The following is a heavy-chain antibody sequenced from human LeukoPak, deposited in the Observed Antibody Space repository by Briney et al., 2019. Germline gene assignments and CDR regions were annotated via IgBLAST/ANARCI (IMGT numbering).Heavy chain of an antibody. CDR3: ARDLLPYYYDSSGYYYYYYGMDV. CDR1: GYTFTSYG. D-gene: IGHD3-22*01. Sequence: ASVKVSCKASGYTFTSYGISWVRQAPGQGLEWMGWISAYNGNTNYAQKLQGRVTMTTDTSTSTAYMELSRLRSDDTAVYYCARDLLPYYYDSSGYYYYYYGMDVWGQGTTVTVSS. J-gene: IGHJ6*02. CDR2: ISAYNGNT. V-gene: IGHV1-18*01.